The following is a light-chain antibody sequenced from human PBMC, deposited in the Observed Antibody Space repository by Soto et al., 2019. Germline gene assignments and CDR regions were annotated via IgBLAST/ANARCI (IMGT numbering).Light chain of an antibody. CDR3: QQYNNWPPIT. J-gene: IGKJ5*01. CDR2: AAS. CDR1: QSVSTN. V-gene: IGKV3-15*01. Sequence: ERVMTQSPATLSVSPGERVTLSCRASQSVSTNLAWYQQKPGQAPRLLIFAASTRATGIPARFSGSGSGTEFTLTISSLQSEDFGVYYFQQYNNWPPITFGQGTRLEIK.